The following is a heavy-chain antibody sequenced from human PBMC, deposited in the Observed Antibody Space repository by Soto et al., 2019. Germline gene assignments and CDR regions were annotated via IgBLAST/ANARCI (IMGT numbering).Heavy chain of an antibody. Sequence: EVQLVESGGGLVQPGGSLRLSCGASGFTFSTYWMNWVRQAPGKGLEWVANIKEDGSEAYYVDSVKGRFTISRDNAKNSLYLDMNSLRGEDTAVYYCARDWGAPGRGSALGYYYHFGMDVWGQGTTVTVPS. CDR3: ARDWGAPGRGSALGYYYHFGMDV. V-gene: IGHV3-7*05. CDR2: IKEDGSEA. CDR1: GFTFSTYW. D-gene: IGHD3-16*01. J-gene: IGHJ6*02.